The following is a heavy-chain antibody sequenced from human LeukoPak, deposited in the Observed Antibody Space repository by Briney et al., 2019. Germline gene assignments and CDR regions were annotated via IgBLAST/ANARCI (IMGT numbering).Heavy chain of an antibody. CDR3: ASLRGAMVTATPLDY. Sequence: QTGGSLRLSCAASGFPFSGRSMHWVRQAPGKGLEWVAFIRYDGSNKYYADSVKGRFTISRDNSKNTLYLQMNSLRAEDTAVYYCASLRGAMVTATPLDYWGQGTLVTVSS. D-gene: IGHD2-21*02. CDR1: GFPFSGRS. J-gene: IGHJ4*02. CDR2: IRYDGSNK. V-gene: IGHV3-30*02.